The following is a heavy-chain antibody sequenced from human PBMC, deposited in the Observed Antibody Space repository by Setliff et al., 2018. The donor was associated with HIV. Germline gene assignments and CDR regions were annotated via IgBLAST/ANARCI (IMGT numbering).Heavy chain of an antibody. CDR1: GGTFSSYT. J-gene: IGHJ4*02. Sequence: SVKVSCKASGGTFSSYTISWVRQAPGQGLEWMGRIIPILGIANYAQKFQGRVTITADKSTSTAYMELSSLRSEDTAVYYCARVKGAYSSSWSETDYWGQGTLVTVSS. V-gene: IGHV1-69*02. D-gene: IGHD6-13*01. CDR2: IIPILGIA. CDR3: ARVKGAYSSSWSETDY.